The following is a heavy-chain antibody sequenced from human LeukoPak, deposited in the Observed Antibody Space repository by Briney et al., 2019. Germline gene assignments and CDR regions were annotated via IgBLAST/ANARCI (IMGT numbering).Heavy chain of an antibody. V-gene: IGHV1-24*01. CDR2: FDPEEGEI. J-gene: IGHJ6*03. CDR3: ARTDKGSSPHGYYMDV. CDR1: GYTLTELS. D-gene: IGHD6-6*01. Sequence: VASVKVSCKVSGYTLTELSMHWVRQAPGKGLEWVGGFDPEEGEIIYAQKFQGRVTMTEDTSTDTVYMELSRLRSEDTAVYYCARTDKGSSPHGYYMDVWGKGTTVTVSS.